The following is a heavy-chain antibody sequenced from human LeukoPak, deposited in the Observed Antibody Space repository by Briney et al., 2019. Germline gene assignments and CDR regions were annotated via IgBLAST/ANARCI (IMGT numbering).Heavy chain of an antibody. Sequence: KPSETLSLTCAVYGGSFSGYYWSWIRQPPGKGLEWIGEINHSGSTNYNPSLKSRVTISVDTSKNQFSLKLSSVAAADTAVYYCARVRKSSFYYGSGSYYKGYYYCGMDVWGQGTTVTVSS. J-gene: IGHJ6*02. CDR3: ARVRKSSFYYGSGSYYKGYYYCGMDV. D-gene: IGHD3-10*01. CDR1: GGSFSGYY. V-gene: IGHV4-34*01. CDR2: INHSGST.